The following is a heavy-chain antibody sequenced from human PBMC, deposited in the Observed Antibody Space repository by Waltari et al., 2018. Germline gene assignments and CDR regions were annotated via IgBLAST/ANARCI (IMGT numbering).Heavy chain of an antibody. V-gene: IGHV3-48*03. CDR2: ISSSGNTI. J-gene: IGHJ6*02. Sequence: EVLLVESGGGLVQPGGSLRLSCQAPGFTFWGYEMNWVRQAPGKGLEWVSYISSSGNTIDYADSVKARFTTSRDNAKNSLYLQMNSLRVDDTAVYYCARRPYYYHGMDVWGQGTTVTVSS. CDR3: ARRPYYYHGMDV. CDR1: GFTFWGYE.